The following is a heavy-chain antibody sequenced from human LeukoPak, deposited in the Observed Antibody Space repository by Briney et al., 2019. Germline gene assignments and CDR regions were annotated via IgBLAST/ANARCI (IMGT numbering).Heavy chain of an antibody. J-gene: IGHJ4*02. CDR1: GFTFSSYA. D-gene: IGHD3-10*01. Sequence: GGSLRLSCAASGFTFSSYAMHWVRQAPGKGLEWVAVISYDGSNKYYADSVKGRFTISRDNSKNTLYLQMNSLRAEDTAVYYCARVITMVRGVTLGAFDYWGQGTLVTVSS. CDR2: ISYDGSNK. CDR3: ARVITMVRGVTLGAFDY. V-gene: IGHV3-30*04.